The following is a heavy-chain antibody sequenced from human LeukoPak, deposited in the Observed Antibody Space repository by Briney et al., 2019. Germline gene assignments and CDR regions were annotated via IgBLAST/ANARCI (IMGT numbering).Heavy chain of an antibody. CDR2: ISAYNGNT. CDR3: ARDCYDILTGYPYPPHY. V-gene: IGHV1-18*04. Sequence: ASVKVSCKASGYTFTIYGISWVRQAPGQGLEWMGWISAYNGNTNYAQKLQGRVTMTTDTSTSTAYMELRSLRSDDTAVYYCARDCYDILTGYPYPPHYWGQGTLVTVSS. CDR1: GYTFTIYG. D-gene: IGHD3-9*01. J-gene: IGHJ4*02.